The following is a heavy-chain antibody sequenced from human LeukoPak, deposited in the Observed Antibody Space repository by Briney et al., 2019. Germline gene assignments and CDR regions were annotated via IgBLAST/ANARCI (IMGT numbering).Heavy chain of an antibody. CDR2: ISGSGGST. V-gene: IGHV3-23*01. J-gene: IGHJ5*02. Sequence: GGSLRLSCAASGFTFNSYAMSWVRQAPGKGLEWVSAISGSGGSTYYADSVKGRFTISRDNSKNTLYLQMNSLRAEDTAVYYCAKGYSSGWYEGWFDPWGQGTLVTVSS. CDR1: GFTFNSYA. D-gene: IGHD6-19*01. CDR3: AKGYSSGWYEGWFDP.